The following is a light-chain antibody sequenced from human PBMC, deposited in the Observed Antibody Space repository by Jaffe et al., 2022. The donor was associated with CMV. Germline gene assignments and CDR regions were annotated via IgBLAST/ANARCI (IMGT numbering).Light chain of an antibody. J-gene: IGLJ3*02. CDR1: TSNIGSNT. CDR3: SAWDDSLDGWV. Sequence: QSVLTQPPSASGTPGQRVTISCSGSTSNIGSNTVNWYQQLPGTAPKLLIYSNYQRPSGVPDRFSGSESGTSASLAISGLQSEDEADYYCSAWDDSLDGWVFGGGTKLTVL. CDR2: SNY. V-gene: IGLV1-44*01.